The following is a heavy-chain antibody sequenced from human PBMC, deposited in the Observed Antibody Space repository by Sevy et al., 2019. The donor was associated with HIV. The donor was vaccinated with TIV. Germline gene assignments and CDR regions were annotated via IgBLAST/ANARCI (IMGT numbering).Heavy chain of an antibody. J-gene: IGHJ4*02. CDR3: AREGVPAAIGFDY. Sequence: GGSLILSCAASGFTFSSYARSWVRQAPGKGLEWVSSISGNVDNTYYADSVKGRFIISRDNSKNTLYLQMNSMRAEDTALYYCAREGVPAAIGFDYWGQGTLVTVSS. V-gene: IGHV3-23*01. CDR1: GFTFSSYA. CDR2: ISGNVDNT. D-gene: IGHD2-2*01.